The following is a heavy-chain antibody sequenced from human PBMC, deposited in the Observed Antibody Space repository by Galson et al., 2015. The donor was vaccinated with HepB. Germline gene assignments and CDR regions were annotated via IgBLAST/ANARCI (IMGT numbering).Heavy chain of an antibody. J-gene: IGHJ6*02. CDR1: GGSITSSSYR. V-gene: IGHV4-39*01. CDR3: ARHGYSNSWYYYYGMDV. D-gene: IGHD6-13*01. CDR2: VLNDGNT. Sequence: SETLSLTCTVSGGSITSSSYRWVWIRQPPGKGLEWIGTVLNDGNTYRSPSLKSRVTMSADTSYNQFSLKLTSVTAADTAVYYCARHGYSNSWYYYYGMDVWGRGTTVVVSS.